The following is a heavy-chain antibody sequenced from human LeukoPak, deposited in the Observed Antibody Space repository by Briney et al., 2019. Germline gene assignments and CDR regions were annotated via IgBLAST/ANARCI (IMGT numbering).Heavy chain of an antibody. Sequence: SETLSLTCTVSGGSISSGDYYWSSIRQPPGKGLEWIGYIYYSGSTYYNPSLKSRVTISVDTSKNQFSLKLSSVTAADTAVYYCARDLKKYDSSGYPQWYFDLWGRGTLVTVSS. CDR1: GGSISSGDYY. CDR3: ARDLKKYDSSGYPQWYFDL. CDR2: IYYSGST. V-gene: IGHV4-30-4*01. J-gene: IGHJ2*01. D-gene: IGHD3-22*01.